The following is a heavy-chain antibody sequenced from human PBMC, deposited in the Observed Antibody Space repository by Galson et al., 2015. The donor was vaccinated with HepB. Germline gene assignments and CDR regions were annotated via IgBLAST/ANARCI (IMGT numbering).Heavy chain of an antibody. D-gene: IGHD3-3*01. CDR1: GYTLTSHI. CDR2: INTSNGQT. Sequence: SVKVSCKASGYTLTSHILDWIRQAPGQGPEWVGKINTSNGQTDFAPNFQGRVTVTMETSTSTAYLELRSLTCDDTAVYYCARSDFDEAAFDSGGRGTLVTVSS. V-gene: IGHV1-18*01. CDR3: ARSDFDEAAFDS. J-gene: IGHJ4*02.